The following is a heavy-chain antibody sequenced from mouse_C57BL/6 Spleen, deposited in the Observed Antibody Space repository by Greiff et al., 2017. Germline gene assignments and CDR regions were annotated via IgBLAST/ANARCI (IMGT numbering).Heavy chain of an antibody. J-gene: IGHJ2*01. V-gene: IGHV5-9-1*02. CDR2: ISSGGDYI. D-gene: IGHD3-3*01. Sequence: EVMLVESGEGLVKPGGSLKLSCAASGFTFSSYALSWVRQTPEKRLEWVAYISSGGDYIYYADTVKGRFTISRDNARNTLYLQMSSLKSEDTAMYYCTRGGWYFDYWGQGTTLTVSS. CDR3: TRGGWYFDY. CDR1: GFTFSSYA.